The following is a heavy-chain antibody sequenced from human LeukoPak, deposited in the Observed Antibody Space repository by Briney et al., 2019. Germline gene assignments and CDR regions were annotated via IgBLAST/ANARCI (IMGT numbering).Heavy chain of an antibody. Sequence: PGGSLRLSCAASGFTFSSYAMSWVRQAPGKGLEWVAVISYDGSNKYYADSVKGRFTISRDNSKNTLYLQMNSLRAEDTAVYYCARDQDTAMAYYFDYWGQGTLVTVSS. CDR2: ISYDGSNK. J-gene: IGHJ4*02. V-gene: IGHV3-30-3*01. CDR1: GFTFSSYA. D-gene: IGHD5-18*01. CDR3: ARDQDTAMAYYFDY.